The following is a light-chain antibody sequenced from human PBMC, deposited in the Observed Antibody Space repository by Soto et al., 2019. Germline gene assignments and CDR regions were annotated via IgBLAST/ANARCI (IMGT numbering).Light chain of an antibody. CDR3: QQYNIWSLYT. Sequence: EIVMTQSPATLSVSPGDRATLSCRASQSIGSDLAWYQLKPGQAPRLLIYGAATRATGIPAKFSGSGSRKEFSLTISSLQSEDSAVYYCQQYNIWSLYTFGQGTKLEIK. J-gene: IGKJ2*01. V-gene: IGKV3-15*01. CDR1: QSIGSD. CDR2: GAA.